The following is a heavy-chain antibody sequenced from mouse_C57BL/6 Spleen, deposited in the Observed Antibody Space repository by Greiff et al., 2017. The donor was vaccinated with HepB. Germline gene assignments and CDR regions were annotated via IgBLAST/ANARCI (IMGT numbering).Heavy chain of an antibody. J-gene: IGHJ2*01. CDR3: ARRDYSNYYFDY. D-gene: IGHD2-5*01. CDR1: GYTFTSYW. CDR2: IDPSDSYT. V-gene: IGHV1-69*01. Sequence: QVQLQQPGAELVMPGASVKLSCKASGYTFTSYWMHWVKQRPGQGLEWIGEIDPSDSYTNYDQKFKGKSTLTVDKSSSTAYMQLSSLTSEDSAVYYCARRDYSNYYFDYWGQGTTLTVSS.